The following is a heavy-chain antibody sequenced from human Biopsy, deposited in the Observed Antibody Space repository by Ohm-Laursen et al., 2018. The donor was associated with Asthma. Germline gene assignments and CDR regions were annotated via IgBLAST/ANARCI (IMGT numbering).Heavy chain of an antibody. D-gene: IGHD3-3*02. CDR3: ARTFHFWSPYHAEHYQL. CDR1: GFAVSRDY. J-gene: IGHJ1*01. Sequence: SLRLSCAASGFAVSRDYMFWGRQTPGKGLEWVATITGDGSQKFYVDSVTGRFTISRDNSKNSLYLQMNSLGAEDTAVYYCARTFHFWSPYHAEHYQLWGQGTLVTVSS. CDR2: ITGDGSQK. V-gene: IGHV3-7*01.